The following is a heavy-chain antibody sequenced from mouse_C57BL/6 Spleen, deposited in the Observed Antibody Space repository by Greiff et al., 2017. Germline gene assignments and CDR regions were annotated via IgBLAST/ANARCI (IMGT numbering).Heavy chain of an antibody. CDR1: GYSFTGYY. CDR2: INPSTGGT. Sequence: VQLQQSGPELVKPGASVKISCKASGYSFTGYYMNWVKQSPEKSLEWIGEINPSTGGTTYNQKFKAKATLTVDKSSSTAYMQLKSLTSEDSAVYYFARRGGPYDYRFAYWGQGTLVTVSA. J-gene: IGHJ3*01. V-gene: IGHV1-42*01. D-gene: IGHD2-4*01. CDR3: ARRGGPYDYRFAY.